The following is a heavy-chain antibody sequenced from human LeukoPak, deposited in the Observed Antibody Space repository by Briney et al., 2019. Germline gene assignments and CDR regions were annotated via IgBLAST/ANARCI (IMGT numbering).Heavy chain of an antibody. Sequence: ASVKVSCKASGGTFSSYTISWVRQAPGQGLEWMGRIIPILGIANYAQKFQGRVTITADKSTSTAYMELSSLRSEDTAVYYCARAGGNSVWYFDLWGRGTLVTVSS. D-gene: IGHD4-23*01. V-gene: IGHV1-69*02. CDR3: ARAGGNSVWYFDL. CDR2: IIPILGIA. CDR1: GGTFSSYT. J-gene: IGHJ2*01.